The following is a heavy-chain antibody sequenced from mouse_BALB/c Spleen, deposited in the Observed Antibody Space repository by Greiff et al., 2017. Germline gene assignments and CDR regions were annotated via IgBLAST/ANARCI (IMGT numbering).Heavy chain of an antibody. Sequence: EVQLVESGGGLVKPGGSLKLSCAASGFTFSSYAMSWVRQTPEKRLEWVATISSGGSYTYYPDSVKGRFTISRDNAKNTLYLQMSSLRSEDTAMYYCARRDYYGSEVDDWGQGTTLTVSS. CDR1: GFTFSSYA. D-gene: IGHD1-1*01. V-gene: IGHV5-9-3*01. CDR2: ISSGGSYT. J-gene: IGHJ2*01. CDR3: ARRDYYGSEVDD.